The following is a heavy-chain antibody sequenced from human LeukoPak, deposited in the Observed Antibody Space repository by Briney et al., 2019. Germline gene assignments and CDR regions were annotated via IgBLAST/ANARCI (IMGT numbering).Heavy chain of an antibody. Sequence: SETLSLTCTVSGGSINDYYWTWIPQAPGKGLEGLGYISNSGTTDYNPSLKSRVTMSVDTSKNEFSLKVTSVTAADTAMYYCARVVRGAVTSNCFDPWGQGTLVTVSS. V-gene: IGHV4-59*01. J-gene: IGHJ5*02. CDR2: ISNSGTT. CDR1: GGSINDYY. D-gene: IGHD4-17*01. CDR3: ARVVRGAVTSNCFDP.